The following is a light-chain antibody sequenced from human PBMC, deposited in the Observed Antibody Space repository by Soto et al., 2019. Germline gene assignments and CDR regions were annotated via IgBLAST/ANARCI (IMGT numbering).Light chain of an antibody. CDR1: SSDVGGYNY. V-gene: IGLV2-14*01. CDR2: DVS. Sequence: QSVLTQPASVSGSPAQSTTISCTGTSSDVGGYNYVSWYQQHPGKAPKFMIYDVSNRPSGVSTRFSGSKSGNTASLTISGLQAEDEADSYCNSYTTSNTRQIVFGTGTKVTVL. CDR3: NSYTTSNTRQIV. J-gene: IGLJ1*01.